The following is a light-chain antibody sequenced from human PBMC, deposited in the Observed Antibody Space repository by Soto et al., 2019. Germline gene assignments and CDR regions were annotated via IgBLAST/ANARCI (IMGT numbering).Light chain of an antibody. Sequence: ESVLTQSPGTLSLSPGERATLSCRASQSVSSSYLAWYQQKPGQPPRLLIYGRSSRATGIPDRFSGSGSGTDFTLTISRLEPEDFAVYYCQQYGNSLLTFGPGTKVDMK. J-gene: IGKJ3*01. CDR3: QQYGNSLLT. CDR1: QSVSSSY. V-gene: IGKV3-20*01. CDR2: GRS.